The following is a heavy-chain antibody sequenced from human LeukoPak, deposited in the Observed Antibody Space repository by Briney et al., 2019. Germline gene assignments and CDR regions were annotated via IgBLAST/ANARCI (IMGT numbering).Heavy chain of an antibody. CDR1: GYTFNAYY. V-gene: IGHV1-2*02. CDR2: INPNSGDT. D-gene: IGHD2-21*01. CDR3: AILGLITGLWCFFDL. J-gene: IGHJ2*01. Sequence: ASVKVSCKASGYTFNAYYLHWVRQAPGQGLEWMGWINPNSGDTKYAQKFQGRVTMTGDTSISTAYMELSRLRFDDTAVYYCAILGLITGLWCFFDLWGRGPLVTVSS.